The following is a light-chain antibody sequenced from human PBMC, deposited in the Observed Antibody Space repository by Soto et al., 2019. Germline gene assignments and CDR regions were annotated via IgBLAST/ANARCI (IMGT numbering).Light chain of an antibody. CDR3: QQSDSFPFT. V-gene: IGKV1-12*01. CDR2: SAS. CDR1: QDIITW. J-gene: IGKJ3*01. Sequence: DIQMTQSPSYVSASEGDRVTITCRASQDIITWLAWFQQKPGKAPRLLIYSASTLQRGVPSRFSGSGSGTEFTLTINRLQPEDVATYLCQQSDSFPFTFGPGTKVDV.